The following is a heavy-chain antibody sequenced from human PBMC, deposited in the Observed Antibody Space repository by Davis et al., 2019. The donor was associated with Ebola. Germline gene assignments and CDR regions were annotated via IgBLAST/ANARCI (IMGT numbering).Heavy chain of an antibody. V-gene: IGHV4-34*01. CDR2: INHSGST. J-gene: IGHJ4*02. CDR1: GFTFSSYW. CDR3: ARGPLGYCSGGSCDY. Sequence: GSLRLSCAASGFTFSSYWMSWVRQAPGKGLEWIGEINHSGSTNYNPSLKSRVTISVDTSKNQFSLKLSSVTAADTAVYYCARGPLGYCSGGSCDYWGQGTLVTVSS. D-gene: IGHD2-15*01.